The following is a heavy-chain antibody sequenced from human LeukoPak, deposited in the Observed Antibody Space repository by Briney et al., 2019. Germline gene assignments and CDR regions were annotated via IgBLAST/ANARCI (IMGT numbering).Heavy chain of an antibody. CDR1: GFTFSSYS. J-gene: IGHJ4*02. V-gene: IGHV3-48*01. CDR2: ISSSSSFI. Sequence: PGGSLRLSCAASGFTFSSYSMNWVRQAPGKGLEWISYISSSSSFIYYADSVKGRFTISRDNAKNSLYLQMNSLRADDTAVYYCARDSPIGDYFDYWGLGTLVTVSS. D-gene: IGHD3-22*01. CDR3: ARDSPIGDYFDY.